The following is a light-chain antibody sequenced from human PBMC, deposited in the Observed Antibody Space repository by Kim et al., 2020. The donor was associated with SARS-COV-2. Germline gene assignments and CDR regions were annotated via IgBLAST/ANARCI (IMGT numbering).Light chain of an antibody. Sequence: PGKTARITCGGNNSGSKSIHWYQLKPGQAPILVIYYDNDRPSGIPERFSGSNSGNTATLTISRVEAGDEAAYYCQVWDSNSDHVIFGGGTQLTVL. CDR3: QVWDSNSDHVI. CDR2: YDN. CDR1: NSGSKS. V-gene: IGLV3-21*04. J-gene: IGLJ2*01.